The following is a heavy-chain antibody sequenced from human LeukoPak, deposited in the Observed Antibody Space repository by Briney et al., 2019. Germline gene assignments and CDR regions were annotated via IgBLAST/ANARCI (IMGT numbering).Heavy chain of an antibody. Sequence: SETLSLTCAVYGGSFSGYYWSWTRQPPGKGLEWIGEINHSGSTNYNPSLKSRVTISVDTSKNQFSLKLSSVTAADTAVYYCARTLMITFGGVIVLYYFDYWGQGTLVTVSS. J-gene: IGHJ4*02. CDR1: GGSFSGYY. D-gene: IGHD3-16*02. CDR3: ARTLMITFGGVIVLYYFDY. V-gene: IGHV4-34*01. CDR2: INHSGST.